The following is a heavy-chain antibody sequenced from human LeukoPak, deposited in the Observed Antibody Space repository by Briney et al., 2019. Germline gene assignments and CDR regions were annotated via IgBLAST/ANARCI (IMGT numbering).Heavy chain of an antibody. D-gene: IGHD2-2*01. Sequence: ASVKVSCKASGYTFTSYGISWVRQAPGQGLEWMGWICAYNGNTNYAQKLQGRVTMTTDTSTSTAYMELRSLRSDDTAVYYCARDRGVVVVPAAIEILSGEFDYWGQGTLVTVSS. J-gene: IGHJ4*02. CDR2: ICAYNGNT. V-gene: IGHV1-18*01. CDR1: GYTFTSYG. CDR3: ARDRGVVVVPAAIEILSGEFDY.